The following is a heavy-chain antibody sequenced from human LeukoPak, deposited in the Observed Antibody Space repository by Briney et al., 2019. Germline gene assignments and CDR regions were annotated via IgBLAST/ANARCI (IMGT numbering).Heavy chain of an antibody. Sequence: SQTLSLTCTVSGGSISSGSYYWSWIRQPAGKGLEWIGRIYTSGSTNYNPSLKSRVTISVDTSKNQFSLKLSSVTAADTAVYYCAREDSFGVVHQWGQGTLVTVSS. J-gene: IGHJ4*02. CDR3: AREDSFGVVHQ. D-gene: IGHD3-3*01. V-gene: IGHV4-61*02. CDR2: IYTSGST. CDR1: GGSISSGSYY.